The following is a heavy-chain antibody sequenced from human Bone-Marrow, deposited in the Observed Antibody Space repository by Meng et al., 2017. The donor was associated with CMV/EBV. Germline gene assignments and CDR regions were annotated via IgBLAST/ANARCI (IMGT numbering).Heavy chain of an antibody. Sequence: SVKVSCKASGGTFSSYAINWARQAPGQGLEWMGGIIPMFSTADYAQKFEGRVTITTDESTSTAYMEVTSLRSEDTAVYFCARAYCSSTTCYNRGYYVKGLDVWGQGTTVTVSS. V-gene: IGHV1-69*05. CDR3: ARAYCSSTTCYNRGYYVKGLDV. D-gene: IGHD2-2*02. CDR2: IIPMFSTA. J-gene: IGHJ6*02. CDR1: GGTFSSYA.